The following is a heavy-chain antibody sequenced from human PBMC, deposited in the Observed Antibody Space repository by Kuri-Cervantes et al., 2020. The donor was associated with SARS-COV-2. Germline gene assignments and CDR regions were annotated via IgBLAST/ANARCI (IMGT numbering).Heavy chain of an antibody. D-gene: IGHD3-22*01. CDR1: GYTFTGYY. V-gene: IGHV1-2*04. Sequence: ASVKVSCKASGYTFTGYYMHWVRQAPGQGLEWMGWINPNSGGTNYAQKFQGWVTMTRDTSTSTAYMELRSLRSDDTAVYYCARTTYYYDSSGYFEWFYWFDPWGQGTLVTVSS. CDR3: ARTTYYYDSSGYFEWFYWFDP. J-gene: IGHJ5*02. CDR2: INPNSGGT.